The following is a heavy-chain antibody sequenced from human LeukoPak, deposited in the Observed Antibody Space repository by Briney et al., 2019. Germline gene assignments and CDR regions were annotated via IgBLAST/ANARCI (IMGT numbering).Heavy chain of an antibody. Sequence: PGGSLRLSCAASGFTFSSYWMHWVRQAPGKGLVWVSRINSDGSSTSYADSVKGRFTISRDNAKNTLYLQMNSLRAEDTAVYYCATSITFGGVLNYWGQGTLVTVSS. CDR2: INSDGSST. CDR1: GFTFSSYW. V-gene: IGHV3-74*01. D-gene: IGHD3-16*01. CDR3: ATSITFGGVLNY. J-gene: IGHJ4*02.